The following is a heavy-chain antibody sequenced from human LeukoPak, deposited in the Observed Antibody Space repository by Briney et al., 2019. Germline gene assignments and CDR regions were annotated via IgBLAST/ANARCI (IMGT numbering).Heavy chain of an antibody. V-gene: IGHV5-51*01. CDR2: IYPDDSD. CDR3: ARSLVYDSSGPDVDYFDY. D-gene: IGHD3-22*01. J-gene: IGHJ4*02. CDR1: GYSFTHYW. Sequence: GESLKISCKGSGYSFTHYWIAWVRQMPGKGLEWMGIIYPDDSDSPSFQGQVTFSVDKSISTAYLQWSSLRASDTAMYYCARSLVYDSSGPDVDYFDYWGQGTLVTVSS.